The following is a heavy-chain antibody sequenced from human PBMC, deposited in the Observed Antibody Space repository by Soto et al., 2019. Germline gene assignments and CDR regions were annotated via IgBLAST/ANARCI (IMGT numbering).Heavy chain of an antibody. CDR2: IYYSGST. Sequence: QLQLQESGPGLVKPSETLSLTCTVSGGSISSSSYYWGWIRQPPGKGLEWIGSIYYSGSTYYNPSLKSRVTISVDTSKNQFSLKLSSVTAADTAVYYCARQPYGDYVFEYWGQGTLVTVSS. J-gene: IGHJ4*02. V-gene: IGHV4-39*01. CDR1: GGSISSSSYY. D-gene: IGHD4-17*01. CDR3: ARQPYGDYVFEY.